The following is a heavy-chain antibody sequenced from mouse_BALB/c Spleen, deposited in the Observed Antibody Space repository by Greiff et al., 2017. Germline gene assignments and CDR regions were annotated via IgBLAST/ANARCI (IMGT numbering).Heavy chain of an antibody. CDR3: ANFLYGYDHFDY. D-gene: IGHD2-2*01. V-gene: IGHV1-7*01. CDR2: INPSTGYT. CDR1: GYTFTSYW. J-gene: IGHJ2*01. Sequence: QVQLKQSGAELAKPGASVKMSCKASGYTFTSYWMHWVKQRPGQGLEWIGYINPSTGYTEYNQKFKDKATLTADKSSSTAYMQLSSLTSEDSAVYYCANFLYGYDHFDYWGQGTTLTVSS.